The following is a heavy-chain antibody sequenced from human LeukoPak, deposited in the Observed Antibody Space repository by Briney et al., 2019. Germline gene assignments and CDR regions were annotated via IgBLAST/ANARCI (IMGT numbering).Heavy chain of an antibody. CDR2: ISSSSNTI. CDR3: ARDRYYDSGGFYFDY. J-gene: IGHJ4*02. V-gene: IGHV3-48*02. Sequence: TGGSLRLSCAASGXTFNYYSMNWVRQAPGKGQEWVSYISSSSNTIYYADSVKGRFTISRDNAKNSLYLQMNSLRDEDTAVYYCARDRYYDSGGFYFDYWGQRTLVTVSS. D-gene: IGHD3-22*01. CDR1: GXTFNYYS.